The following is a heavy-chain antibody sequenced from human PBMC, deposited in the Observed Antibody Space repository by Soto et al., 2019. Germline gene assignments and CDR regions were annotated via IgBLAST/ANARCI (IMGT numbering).Heavy chain of an antibody. V-gene: IGHV4-31*03. Sequence: QVQLQESGPGLAKPSETLSLTCTVSGGSTSGGNYYWNWIRQHPGKGLEWIGNIYNSGSTYYNPSLKSRVIISVDTSKNQLSLRLSSMTAADTAVYYCARDRGFGMDVWGQGTTVTVSS. CDR3: ARDRGFGMDV. J-gene: IGHJ6*02. CDR1: GGSTSGGNYY. CDR2: IYNSGST.